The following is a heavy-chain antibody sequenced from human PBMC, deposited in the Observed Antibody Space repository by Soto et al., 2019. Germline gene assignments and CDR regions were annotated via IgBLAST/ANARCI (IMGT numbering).Heavy chain of an antibody. V-gene: IGHV4-39*01. D-gene: IGHD6-19*01. CDR1: GGSFSSSSYY. CDR2: IYYSGST. Sequence: SETLSLTCAVYGGSFSSSSYYWGWIRQPPGKGLEWIGSIYYSGSTYYNPSLKSRVTISVDTSKNQFSLKLSSVTAADTAVYYCARPIAVAGTGYYGMDVWGQGTTVTVS. CDR3: ARPIAVAGTGYYGMDV. J-gene: IGHJ6*02.